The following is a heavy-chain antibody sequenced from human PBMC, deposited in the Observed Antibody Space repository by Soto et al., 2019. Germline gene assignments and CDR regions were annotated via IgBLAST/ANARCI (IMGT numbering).Heavy chain of an antibody. D-gene: IGHD2-15*01. Sequence: QVQLVESGGGVVQPGRSLRLSCAASRFTFSSYAMHWVRQAPGKGLEWVAVISYDGTKTFYVDSVRGRFTSSRDNSKNTLYLQINSLRPEDTAVYFCAREMVAPEDHYYGLDVW. V-gene: IGHV3-30-3*01. J-gene: IGHJ6*01. CDR3: AREMVAPEDHYYGLDV. CDR1: RFTFSSYA. CDR2: ISYDGTKT.